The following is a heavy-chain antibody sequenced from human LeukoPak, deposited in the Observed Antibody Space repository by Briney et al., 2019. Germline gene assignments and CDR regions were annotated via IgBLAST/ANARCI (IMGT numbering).Heavy chain of an antibody. CDR1: GFIFTDYC. V-gene: IGHV3-74*01. J-gene: IGHJ4*02. CDR2: ISGDGRGT. CDR3: AKDYDSSGYFDY. D-gene: IGHD3-22*01. Sequence: TGGSLRLSCAASGFIFTDYCMHWVRQGPGKELVWVARISGDGRGTTYVDSVKGRFTISRDNAKSTAFLQMNSLRAEDTAVYYCAKDYDSSGYFDYWGQGTLVTVSS.